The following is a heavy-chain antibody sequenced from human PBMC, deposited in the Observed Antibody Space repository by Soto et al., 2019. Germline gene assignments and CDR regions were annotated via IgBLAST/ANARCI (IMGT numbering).Heavy chain of an antibody. V-gene: IGHV1-69*13. CDR2: IIPIFGTA. Sequence: SVKVSCKASGGTFSSYAISWVRQAPGQGLEWMGGIIPIFGTANYAQKFQGRVTMTADASTSTAYMELRSLRSEDTAVYYCARDKVSSGWYVDYWGQGTLVTVSS. J-gene: IGHJ4*02. CDR3: ARDKVSSGWYVDY. CDR1: GGTFSSYA. D-gene: IGHD6-19*01.